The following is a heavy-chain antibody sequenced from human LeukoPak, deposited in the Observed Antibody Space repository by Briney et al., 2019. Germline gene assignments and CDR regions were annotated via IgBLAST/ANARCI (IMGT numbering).Heavy chain of an antibody. J-gene: IGHJ4*02. Sequence: SVKVSCKASGGTFSSYTISCGRHAPRQRLEWMVRIIPILGIANYAQKFQARVTITSDKSTSTAYMALSSLRSEDTAVYYCARGPLFGATVVGLFDYWGQGTLVTVST. V-gene: IGHV1-69*02. CDR3: ARGPLFGATVVGLFDY. CDR2: IIPILGIA. D-gene: IGHD4-23*01. CDR1: GGTFSSYT.